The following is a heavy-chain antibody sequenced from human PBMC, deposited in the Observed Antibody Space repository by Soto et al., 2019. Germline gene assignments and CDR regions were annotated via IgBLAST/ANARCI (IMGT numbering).Heavy chain of an antibody. V-gene: IGHV1-2*04. Sequence: ASVKVSCKASGYTFTGYYMHWVRQAPGQGLEWMGWINPNSGGTNYAQKFQGWVTMTRDTSISTAYMELSRLRSDDTAVYYCARSWGRWIQLWLRGRDYGMDVWGQGTTVTAP. D-gene: IGHD5-18*01. CDR1: GYTFTGYY. CDR3: ARSWGRWIQLWLRGRDYGMDV. J-gene: IGHJ6*02. CDR2: INPNSGGT.